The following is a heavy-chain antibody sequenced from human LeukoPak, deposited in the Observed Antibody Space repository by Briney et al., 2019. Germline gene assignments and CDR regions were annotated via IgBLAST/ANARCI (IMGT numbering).Heavy chain of an antibody. CDR1: GFTFSSYG. Sequence: GGSLRLSCAASGFTFSSYGMSWVRQAPGKGLEWVSSISSSSSYIYYADSVKGRFTISRDNAKNSLYLQMNSLRGEDTAVYYCARGFPYSSRTPSDYWGQGTLVTVSS. J-gene: IGHJ4*02. CDR3: ARGFPYSSRTPSDY. CDR2: ISSSSSYI. D-gene: IGHD6-13*01. V-gene: IGHV3-21*01.